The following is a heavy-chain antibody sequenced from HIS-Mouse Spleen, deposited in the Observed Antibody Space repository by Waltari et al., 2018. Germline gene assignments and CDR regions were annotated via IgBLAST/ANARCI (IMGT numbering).Heavy chain of an antibody. J-gene: IGHJ2*01. CDR2: IYYSGST. CDR3: AREIPYSSSWYDWYFDL. CDR1: GGSISSISYY. D-gene: IGHD6-13*01. V-gene: IGHV4-39*07. Sequence: QLQLQESGPGLVKPSGTLSLTCTVSGGSISSISYYWGWIRQPPGKGLEWIGSIYYSGSTYYNPSLKSRVTISVDTSKNQFSLKLSSVTAADTAVYYCAREIPYSSSWYDWYFDLWGRGTLVTVSS.